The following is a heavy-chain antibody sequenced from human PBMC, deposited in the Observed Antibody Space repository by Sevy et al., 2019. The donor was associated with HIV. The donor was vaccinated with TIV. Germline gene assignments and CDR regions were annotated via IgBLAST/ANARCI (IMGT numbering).Heavy chain of an antibody. CDR2: LIGGGSRT. CDR3: AKRRVQSGLSDGGANHGMDV. CDR1: GFPFSNFA. V-gene: IGHV3-23*01. Sequence: GGSLRLSCAASGFPFSNFAMSWVRQAPGKGLEWVSTLIGGGSRTYYADSVTGRFIISRDNSRNTLYLQMNSLRAEDTAIYYCAKRRVQSGLSDGGANHGMDVCGRGTTVTVSS. J-gene: IGHJ6*02. D-gene: IGHD2-8*02.